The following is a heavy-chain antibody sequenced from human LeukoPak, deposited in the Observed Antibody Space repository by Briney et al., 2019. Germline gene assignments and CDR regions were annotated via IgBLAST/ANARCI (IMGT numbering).Heavy chain of an antibody. CDR1: GGSFSGYY. J-gene: IGHJ5*02. V-gene: IGHV4-34*01. CDR3: ARVGPLYYYGSGSYYKKNWFDP. D-gene: IGHD3-10*01. CDR2: INHSGST. Sequence: SETLSLTCAVYGGSFSGYYWSWIRQSPGKGLEWIGEINHSGSTNYNPSLKSRVTISVDTSKNQSSLKLSSVTAAGTAVYYCARVGPLYYYGSGSYYKKNWFDPWGQGTLVTVSS.